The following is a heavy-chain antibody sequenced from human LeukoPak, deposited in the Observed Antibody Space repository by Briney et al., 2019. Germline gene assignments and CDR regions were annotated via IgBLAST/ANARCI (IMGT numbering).Heavy chain of an antibody. V-gene: IGHV3-23*01. J-gene: IGHJ6*02. D-gene: IGHD3-3*01. CDR1: GFTLSSYA. CDR3: AKGHYDFWSGLSGYYYGMDV. Sequence: PGGSLRLSCAASGFTLSSYAMSWVRQAPGKGLEWVSDISGSGGSTYYPDSVKGRFTISRDNSKNTLYLQMNSLRDEDTAVYYCAKGHYDFWSGLSGYYYGMDVWGQGTTVTVSS. CDR2: ISGSGGST.